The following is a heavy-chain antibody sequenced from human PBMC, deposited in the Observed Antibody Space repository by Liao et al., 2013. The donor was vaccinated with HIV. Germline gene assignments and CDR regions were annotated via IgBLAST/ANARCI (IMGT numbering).Heavy chain of an antibody. CDR2: INHSGST. CDR3: TREEVD. Sequence: QLQLQESGPGLVRPSETLSLTCTVSGGSISSSSYYWSWIRQPPGKGLEWIGEINHSGSTNYNPSLKSRVTISVDTSKNQFSLKLTSVTAADTAVYYCTREEVDWGQGTLVTVSS. J-gene: IGHJ4*02. CDR1: GGSISSSSYY. D-gene: IGHD2-15*01. V-gene: IGHV4-39*07.